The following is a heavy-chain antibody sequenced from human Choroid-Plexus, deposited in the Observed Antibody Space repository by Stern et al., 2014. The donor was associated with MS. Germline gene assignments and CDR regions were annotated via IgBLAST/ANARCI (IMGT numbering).Heavy chain of an antibody. D-gene: IGHD2-15*01. CDR1: GFTFSNFG. Sequence: VQLEESGGGVAQPGRPLILSCAASGFTFSNFGMHWVRQAPGKGLEWVALISYDGSDKYYADSVKGRLTIFRDNSKNTLYMHMNSLRAEDTAVYYCAKDRQWSTYFFDYWGQGSLVTVSS. J-gene: IGHJ4*02. V-gene: IGHV3-30*18. CDR3: AKDRQWSTYFFDY. CDR2: ISYDGSDK.